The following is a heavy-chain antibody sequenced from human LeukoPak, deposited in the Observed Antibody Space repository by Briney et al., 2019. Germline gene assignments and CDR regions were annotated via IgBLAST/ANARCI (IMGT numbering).Heavy chain of an antibody. CDR1: GVTFRNYW. Sequence: GGSLRLSCAASGVTFRNYWMSCVRQAPGRGLEWVANINRDGSEIYYVDSVKGRFTISRDNAKNSLYLQMDSLRGEDSAVYYCARGSQDARIYSVDYWGQGTLVTVSS. CDR3: ARGSQDARIYSVDY. J-gene: IGHJ4*02. CDR2: INRDGSEI. V-gene: IGHV3-7*05. D-gene: IGHD3-10*01.